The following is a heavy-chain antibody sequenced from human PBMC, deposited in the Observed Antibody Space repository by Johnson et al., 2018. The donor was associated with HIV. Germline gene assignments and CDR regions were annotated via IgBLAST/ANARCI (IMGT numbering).Heavy chain of an antibody. D-gene: IGHD3-10*01. CDR2: INSDGSST. CDR1: GFTFSSYW. J-gene: IGHJ3*02. Sequence: VQLVESGGASVQPGGSLRLSCAASGFTFSSYWMHWVRQAPGKGLVWVSRINSDGSSTSYADSVKGRFTISRDNAKNTLYLQMNSLRAEDTAVYYCAKDDQNYYGSGSYYDAFDIWGQGTMVTVSS. CDR3: AKDDQNYYGSGSYYDAFDI. V-gene: IGHV3-74*01.